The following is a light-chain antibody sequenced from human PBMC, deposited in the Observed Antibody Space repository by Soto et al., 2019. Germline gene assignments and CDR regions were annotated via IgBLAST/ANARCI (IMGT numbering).Light chain of an antibody. Sequence: EIVLTQSPGTLSLSPGERATLSCRASQSVSSSYLAWYQQKPGQDPRLLIYGASSRATGIPDRFSGSGSGTDFTLTISRLEPEDFAVYYWQQYGSSPRWTFGQGTKVEIK. J-gene: IGKJ1*01. V-gene: IGKV3-20*01. CDR3: QQYGSSPRWT. CDR1: QSVSSSY. CDR2: GAS.